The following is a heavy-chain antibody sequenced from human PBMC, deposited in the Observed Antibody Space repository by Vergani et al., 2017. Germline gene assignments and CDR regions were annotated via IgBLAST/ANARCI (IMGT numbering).Heavy chain of an antibody. V-gene: IGHV3-49*04. Sequence: EVHLVESGGGLVQPGRSLRLSCSGSGFTLGDYAMTWVRQAPGKGLEWVAFIWSKPYGGTTEYAASVKGRFTISRDDSKSIAYLQMNNLRAEDTAVYYCAKGDDFDWLFQLEYWGQGTLVTVSS. J-gene: IGHJ4*02. CDR1: GFTLGDYA. D-gene: IGHD3-9*01. CDR2: IWSKPYGGTT. CDR3: AKGDDFDWLFQLEY.